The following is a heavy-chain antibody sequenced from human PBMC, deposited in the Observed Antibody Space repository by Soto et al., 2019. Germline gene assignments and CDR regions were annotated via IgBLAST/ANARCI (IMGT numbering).Heavy chain of an antibody. CDR2: IYYSGST. V-gene: IGHV4-39*07. Sequence: SETLSLTCTVSGGFISSSSYYWGWIRQPPGKGLEWIGSIYYSGSTYYNPSLKSRVTISVDTSKNQFSLRLSSVTAADTAVYYCASFRPPYYYGSGSKNAFDIWGQGTMVTV. J-gene: IGHJ3*02. CDR1: GGFISSSSYY. CDR3: ASFRPPYYYGSGSKNAFDI. D-gene: IGHD3-10*01.